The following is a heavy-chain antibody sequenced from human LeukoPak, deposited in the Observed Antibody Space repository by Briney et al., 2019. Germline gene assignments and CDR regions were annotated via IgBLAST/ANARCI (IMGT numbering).Heavy chain of an antibody. Sequence: ASVKVSCKASGYTFTGYYMHWVRQAPGQGLEWMGWINPNSGGTNYAQKFQGRVTMTRDTSISTAYMELSRLRSDDTAVYYCARDLGGDYLFWFDPWGQGTLVTVSS. D-gene: IGHD4-17*01. CDR2: INPNSGGT. CDR1: GYTFTGYY. CDR3: ARDLGGDYLFWFDP. V-gene: IGHV1-2*02. J-gene: IGHJ5*02.